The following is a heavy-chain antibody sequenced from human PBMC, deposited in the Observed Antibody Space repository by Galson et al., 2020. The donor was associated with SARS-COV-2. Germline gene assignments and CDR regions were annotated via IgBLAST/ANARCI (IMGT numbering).Heavy chain of an antibody. Sequence: SETLSLTCTVSGGSISSGGYYWSWIRQHPGKGLEWIGYIYYSGSTYYNPSLKSRVTISVDTSKNQFSLKLSSVTAADTAVYYCARAVRGVIIKGFDWFDPWGRGTLATVSS. V-gene: IGHV4-31*03. J-gene: IGHJ5*02. CDR3: ARAVRGVIIKGFDWFDP. CDR1: GGSISSGGYY. CDR2: IYYSGST. D-gene: IGHD3-10*01.